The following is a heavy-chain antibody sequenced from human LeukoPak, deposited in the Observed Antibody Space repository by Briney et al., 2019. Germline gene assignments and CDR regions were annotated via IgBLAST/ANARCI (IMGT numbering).Heavy chain of an antibody. Sequence: GGSLRLSCAASGSTFSNAWMSWVRQAPGKGLEWVGRIKSKTDGGTTDYAAPVKGRFTISRDDSKNTLYLQMNSLKTEDTAVYYCTTDWAMVRGVTDAFDIWGQGTMVTVSS. J-gene: IGHJ3*02. CDR1: GSTFSNAW. CDR2: IKSKTDGGTT. V-gene: IGHV3-15*01. CDR3: TTDWAMVRGVTDAFDI. D-gene: IGHD3-10*01.